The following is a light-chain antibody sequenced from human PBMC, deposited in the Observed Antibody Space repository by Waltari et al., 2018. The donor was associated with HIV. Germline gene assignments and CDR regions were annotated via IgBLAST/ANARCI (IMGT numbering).Light chain of an antibody. CDR1: QSVFYSSNNKNY. J-gene: IGKJ4*01. V-gene: IGKV4-1*01. CDR3: QQCFSTPVT. CDR2: WAS. Sequence: DIVMTQSPDSLAVSLGERATINCKSSQSVFYSSNNKNYLAWYQQKPGQPPKLLIYWASTRESGVPDRFSGSGSGTDFTLTISSLQAEDVATYYCQQCFSTPVTFGGGTKVEIK.